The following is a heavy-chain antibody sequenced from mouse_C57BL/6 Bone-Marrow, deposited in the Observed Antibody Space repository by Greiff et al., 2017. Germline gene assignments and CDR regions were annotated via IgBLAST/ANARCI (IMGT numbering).Heavy chain of an antibody. CDR2: IWSGGST. CDR1: GFSLTSYG. V-gene: IGHV2-2*01. D-gene: IGHD2-14*01. J-gene: IGHJ3*01. Sequence: QVHVKQSGPGLVQPSQSLSITCTVSGFSLTSYGVHWVRQSPGKGLEWLGVIWSGGSTDYNAAFISRLSISKDNSKSQVYLKMNSLQADDTAIYYCARGGTLAYWGQGTLVTVSA. CDR3: ARGGTLAY.